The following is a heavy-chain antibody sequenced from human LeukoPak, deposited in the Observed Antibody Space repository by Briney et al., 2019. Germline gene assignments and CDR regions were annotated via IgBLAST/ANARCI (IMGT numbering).Heavy chain of an antibody. Sequence: PGGSLRLSCAASGFTFSSYNMNWVRQAPGKGLEWVSSITSGSDMYYADSVKGRFTISRDNGKNSLYLQMNSLRAEDTAVYYCARDPMEESPWGLGTLVTVSS. D-gene: IGHD3-3*01. CDR1: GFTFSSYN. J-gene: IGHJ5*02. V-gene: IGHV3-21*01. CDR2: ITSGSDM. CDR3: ARDPMEESP.